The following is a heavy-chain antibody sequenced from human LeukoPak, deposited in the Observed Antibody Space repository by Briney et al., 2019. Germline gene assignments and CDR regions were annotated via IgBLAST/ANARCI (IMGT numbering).Heavy chain of an antibody. CDR1: GYTFTSYD. CDR2: MNPNSGNT. D-gene: IGHD6-13*01. V-gene: IGHV1-8*01. CDR3: ATTGSSLYDYYYYGMDV. J-gene: IGHJ6*02. Sequence: GASVKVSCKASGYTFTSYDINWVRQATGQGLEWMGWMNPNSGNTGYAQKFQGRVTMTRNTSISTAYMELSSLRSEDTAVYYCATTGSSLYDYYYYGMDVWGQGTTVTVSS.